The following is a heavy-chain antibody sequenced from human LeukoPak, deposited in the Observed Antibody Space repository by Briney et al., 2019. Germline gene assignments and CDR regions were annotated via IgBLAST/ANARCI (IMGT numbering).Heavy chain of an antibody. CDR2: IYYSGST. CDR1: GCSISGYY. Sequence: PSETLSLTCSVSGCSISGYYWSWIRQPPGKGPEWIGYIYYSGSTNYNPSLKSRVTISVDTSKNQFSLKLTSLTAADTAVYYCARAAAAGPHYYYGMDVWGKGTTVTVSS. J-gene: IGHJ6*04. CDR3: ARAAAAGPHYYYGMDV. V-gene: IGHV4-59*01. D-gene: IGHD6-13*01.